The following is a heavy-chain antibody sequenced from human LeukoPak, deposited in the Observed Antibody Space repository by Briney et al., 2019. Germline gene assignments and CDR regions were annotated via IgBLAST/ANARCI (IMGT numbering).Heavy chain of an antibody. D-gene: IGHD1-26*01. J-gene: IGHJ3*02. CDR1: GNSISSGDNY. V-gene: IGHV4-61*02. Sequence: SETLSLTCTVSGNSISSGDNYWSWIRQPAGKGLERIGRIYTSGSTYYNPSLKSRVTISVDTSKNQFSLKLSSVTAADTALYYCARWEESDAFDIWGQGTMVTVSS. CDR2: IYTSGST. CDR3: ARWEESDAFDI.